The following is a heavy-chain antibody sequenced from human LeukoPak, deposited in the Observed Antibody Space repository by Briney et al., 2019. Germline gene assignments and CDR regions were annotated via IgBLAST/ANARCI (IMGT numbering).Heavy chain of an antibody. CDR1: GGSISSYY. D-gene: IGHD2-15*01. Sequence: KPSETLSLTCTVSGGSISSYYWGWIRQPAGKGLGWIGRIYTSGSTNYNPSLKSRVTMSVDTSKNQFSLKLSSVTAADTAVYYCARDVVVVVAAVSNWFDPWGQGTLVTVSS. CDR2: IYTSGST. V-gene: IGHV4-4*07. J-gene: IGHJ5*02. CDR3: ARDVVVVVAAVSNWFDP.